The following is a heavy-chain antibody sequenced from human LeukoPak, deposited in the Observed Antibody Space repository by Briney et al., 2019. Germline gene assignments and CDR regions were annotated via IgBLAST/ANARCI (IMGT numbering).Heavy chain of an antibody. CDR1: GYTFTGYY. D-gene: IGHD3-22*01. CDR2: INPNSGGT. CDR3: ARASHYYDSSGYSY. Sequence: ASVKVSCKASGYTFTGYYMHWVRQAPGQGLEWMGRINPNSGGTNYAQKFQGRVTMTRDTSISTAYMELSRLRSDDTAVYCCARASHYYDSSGYSYWGQGTLVTVSS. J-gene: IGHJ4*02. V-gene: IGHV1-2*06.